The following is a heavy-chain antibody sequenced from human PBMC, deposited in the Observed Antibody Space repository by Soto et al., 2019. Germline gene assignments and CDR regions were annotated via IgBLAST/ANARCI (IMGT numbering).Heavy chain of an antibody. J-gene: IGHJ6*02. CDR2: ISSDGSDK. CDR1: GFTFSSYA. CDR3: ARDRQYGAGFIDV. D-gene: IGHD3-10*01. V-gene: IGHV3-30*09. Sequence: QVQLVESGGGVGQPGRSRRLSCAASGFTFSSYAMHWVRQAPGKGLEGVAVISSDGSDKYYADSVKGRFAISRDNSKNTLYVQLNRMRAEDTALYYCARDRQYGAGFIDVWGQGTTVTVSS.